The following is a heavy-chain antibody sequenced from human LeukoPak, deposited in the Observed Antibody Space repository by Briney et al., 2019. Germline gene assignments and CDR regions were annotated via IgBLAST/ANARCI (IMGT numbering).Heavy chain of an antibody. D-gene: IGHD6-13*01. CDR3: ARLADSSSSWETDI. CDR2: IYYSGST. CDR1: GGSISSYY. J-gene: IGHJ3*02. V-gene: IGHV4-59*04. Sequence: SETLSLTCTVSGGSISSYYWSWIRQPPGKGLEWIGNIYYSGSTYYNPSLKSRVTISIDTSNNQFFLKLSSVTAADTAVYYCARLADSSSSWETDIWGQGTMVTVSS.